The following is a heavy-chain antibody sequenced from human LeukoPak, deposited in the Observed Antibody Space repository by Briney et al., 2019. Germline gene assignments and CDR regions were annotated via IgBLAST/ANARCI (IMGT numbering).Heavy chain of an antibody. D-gene: IGHD3-3*01. CDR1: GYTFTGYY. Sequence: ASVKVSCKASGYTFTGYYMHWVRQAPGQGLEWMGWINPNSGGTNYAQKFQGRVTMTRDTSISTAYMELSRLRSDDTAVYYCARAGRDLGLIFGVAIHGNQNFDYWGQGTLVTVSS. CDR2: INPNSGGT. CDR3: ARAGRDLGLIFGVAIHGNQNFDY. J-gene: IGHJ4*02. V-gene: IGHV1-2*02.